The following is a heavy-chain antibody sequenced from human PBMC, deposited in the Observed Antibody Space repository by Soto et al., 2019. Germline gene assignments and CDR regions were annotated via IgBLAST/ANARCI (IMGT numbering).Heavy chain of an antibody. V-gene: IGHV4-59*08. J-gene: IGHJ4*02. CDR2: VYYRGSS. D-gene: IGHD4-4*01. CDR1: GGSITTYH. CDR3: ARHLHSDSVHITPVSPDY. Sequence: SETLSLTCSVSGGSITTYHWTWIRQSPGKGLEWIGYVYYRGSSTYNPSLKSRVTISADKSISTAFLQWSSLKAADSAMYYCARHLHSDSVHITPVSPDYWGQGTLVTVSS.